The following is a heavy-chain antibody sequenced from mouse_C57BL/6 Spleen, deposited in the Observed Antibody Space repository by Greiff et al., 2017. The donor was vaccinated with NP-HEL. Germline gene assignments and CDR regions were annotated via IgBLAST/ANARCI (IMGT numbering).Heavy chain of an antibody. V-gene: IGHV3-1*01. CDR2: ISYSGST. J-gene: IGHJ2*01. Sequence: EVKLVESGPGMVKPSQSLSLTCTVTGYSITSGYDWHWIRHFPGNKLEWMGYISYSGSTNYNPSLKSRISITHDTSKNHFFLKLNSVTTEDTATYYCARGADGYPFDYWGQGTTLTVSS. CDR3: ARGADGYPFDY. D-gene: IGHD2-3*01. CDR1: GYSITSGYD.